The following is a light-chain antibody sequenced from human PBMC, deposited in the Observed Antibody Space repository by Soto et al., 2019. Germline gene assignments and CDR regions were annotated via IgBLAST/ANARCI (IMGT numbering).Light chain of an antibody. CDR1: SGHSNYA. V-gene: IGLV4-69*01. J-gene: IGLJ2*01. CDR2: LNNDGSH. Sequence: QPVLTQSPSASASLGASVKLTCTLSSGHSNYAIAWHQQQPEKGPRYLMKLNNDGSHSKGDGIPDRFSGSSSGAERYLTISSLQSEDEGDYYCQTWDTGISVVFGGGTKLTVL. CDR3: QTWDTGISVV.